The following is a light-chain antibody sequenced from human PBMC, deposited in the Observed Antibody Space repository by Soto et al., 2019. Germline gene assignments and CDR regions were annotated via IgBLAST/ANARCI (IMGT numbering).Light chain of an antibody. V-gene: IGLV3-21*01. CDR3: QVWDSSSDHLGV. CDR1: NIGSQS. CDR2: YDR. Sequence: SCVLTQAPSESVSPGNTATITCGGNNIGSQSVHWYQQKPGQAPVLVVFYDRVRPSGIPDRFSGSNSGNRATLTISRVEAGDEADYYCQVWDSSSDHLGVFGGGTKLTVL. J-gene: IGLJ3*02.